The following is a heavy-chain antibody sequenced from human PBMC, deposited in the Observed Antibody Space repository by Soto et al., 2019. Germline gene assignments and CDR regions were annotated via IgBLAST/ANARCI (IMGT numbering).Heavy chain of an antibody. J-gene: IGHJ4*02. CDR3: ARGPRRNYPADY. D-gene: IGHD3-16*02. CDR1: SSSISSSNW. Sequence: QVQLQESGPGLVKPSDTLSLTCAVSSSSISSSNWWGWIRQPPGKGLEWIGYIYYSGSTSYNPSLKSRGTMSVDTSKNQFSLKLSSVTAVDTAVYYCARGPRRNYPADYWGQGILVTVSS. CDR2: IYYSGST. V-gene: IGHV4-28*03.